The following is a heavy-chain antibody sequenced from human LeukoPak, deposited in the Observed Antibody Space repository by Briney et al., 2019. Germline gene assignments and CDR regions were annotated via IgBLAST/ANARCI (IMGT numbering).Heavy chain of an antibody. D-gene: IGHD3-9*01. Sequence: SVKVSCKASGGTFSSYAISWVRQAPGQGLEWMGGIIPIFGTANYAQKFQGRVTITTDGSTSTAYMELSSLRSEDTAVYYCARVAYYDILTGYLNWFDPWGQGTLVTVSS. V-gene: IGHV1-69*05. CDR2: IIPIFGTA. CDR1: GGTFSSYA. CDR3: ARVAYYDILTGYLNWFDP. J-gene: IGHJ5*02.